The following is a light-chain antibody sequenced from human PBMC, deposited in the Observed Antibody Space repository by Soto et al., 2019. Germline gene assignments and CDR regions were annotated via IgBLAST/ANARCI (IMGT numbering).Light chain of an antibody. CDR1: SSNIGGNT. CDR3: AAWDASLDGVV. J-gene: IGLJ2*01. V-gene: IGLV1-44*01. Sequence: QSVLTQPPSASGTPGQRVSFSCSGSSSNIGGNTLNWYQQLPGTAPKLLVYSNDQRPSGVPDRFSGSKSGTTASLAISGLQSEDEADYYCAAWDASLDGVVFGGGTKLTVL. CDR2: SND.